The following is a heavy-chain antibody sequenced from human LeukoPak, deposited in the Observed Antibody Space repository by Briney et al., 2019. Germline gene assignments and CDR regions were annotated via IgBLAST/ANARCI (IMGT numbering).Heavy chain of an antibody. D-gene: IGHD1-14*01. CDR2: LSSSFETP. V-gene: IGHV3-23*01. CDR1: AFPFSSYA. Sequence: GGSLRLSCAASAFPFSSYAMSWVSQAPGKGLEWVPGLSSSFETPHYADSVKGRFTISRDNSKSTLFLQTNSLRPEDTAVYYCATAGPGLMARNRGGDYWGQGTLVTVSS. J-gene: IGHJ4*02. CDR3: ATAGPGLMARNRGGDY.